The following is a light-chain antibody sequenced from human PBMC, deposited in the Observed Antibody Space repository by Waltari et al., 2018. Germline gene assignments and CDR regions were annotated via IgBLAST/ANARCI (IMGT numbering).Light chain of an antibody. J-gene: IGLJ2*01. Sequence: SYDLTQPPSVSVSSGQPASITCSGDKLGDKYVSWYRQKPGRPPVLVVYQDMKRPSGTPERFSGSNSANAATLTISGTQAVDEADYYCQAWDRNTVIFGGGTKLTVL. V-gene: IGLV3-1*01. CDR2: QDM. CDR1: KLGDKY. CDR3: QAWDRNTVI.